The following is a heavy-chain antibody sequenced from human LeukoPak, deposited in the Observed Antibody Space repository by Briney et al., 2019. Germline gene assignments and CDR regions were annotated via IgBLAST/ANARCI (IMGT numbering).Heavy chain of an antibody. CDR1: GGSFSGYY. D-gene: IGHD6-13*01. Sequence: SETLSLTCAVYGGSFSGYYWSWIHQPPGKGLEWIGEINHSGSTNYNPSLKSRVTISVDTSKNQFSLKLSSVTAADTAVYYCARGRIAAAGKRGGGIDVWGQGTTVTVSS. J-gene: IGHJ6*02. CDR2: INHSGST. V-gene: IGHV4-34*01. CDR3: ARGRIAAAGKRGGGIDV.